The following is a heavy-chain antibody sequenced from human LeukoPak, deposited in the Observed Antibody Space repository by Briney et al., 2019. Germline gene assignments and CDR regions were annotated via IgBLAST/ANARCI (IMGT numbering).Heavy chain of an antibody. CDR3: AREGATDYYFDP. V-gene: IGHV1-18*01. CDR2: ISDYSGNT. CDR1: GYSLSSNG. Sequence: ASGKVSCKASGYSLSSNGISWARQAPGQGLEWMGWISDYSGNTKYAQNFQDRVTLTTDRSTNTAYMELRSLRSDDTAVYYCAREGATDYYFDPWGQGTLVTVSS. J-gene: IGHJ4*02. D-gene: IGHD4-11*01.